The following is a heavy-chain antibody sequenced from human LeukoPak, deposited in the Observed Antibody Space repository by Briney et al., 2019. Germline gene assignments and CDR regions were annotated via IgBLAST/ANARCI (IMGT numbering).Heavy chain of an antibody. CDR2: ISYDGSNK. V-gene: IGHV3-30*18. D-gene: IGHD3-9*01. CDR1: GFTFSSYG. CDR3: AKDEYDILTGYQYYYGMDV. J-gene: IGHJ6*04. Sequence: GGSLRLSCAASGFTFSSYGMHWVRQAPGKGLEWVAVISYDGSNKYYADSVKGRFTISRDNSKNTLYLQMNSLRAEDTAVYYCAKDEYDILTGYQYYYGMDVRGKGTTVTVSS.